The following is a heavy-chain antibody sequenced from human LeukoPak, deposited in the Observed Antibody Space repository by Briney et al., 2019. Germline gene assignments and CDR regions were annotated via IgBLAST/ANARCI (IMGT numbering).Heavy chain of an antibody. V-gene: IGHV3-21*01. CDR2: ISSSSSYI. J-gene: IGHJ4*02. CDR1: GFSFSSLH. D-gene: IGHD3-10*01. Sequence: GGSLRLSCAAAGFSFSSLHMNWVRQAPGKGLEWVSSISSSSSYIYYADSVKGRFTISRDNAKNSLYLQMNSLRAEDTAVYYCAREGSGDYWGQGTLVTVSS. CDR3: AREGSGDY.